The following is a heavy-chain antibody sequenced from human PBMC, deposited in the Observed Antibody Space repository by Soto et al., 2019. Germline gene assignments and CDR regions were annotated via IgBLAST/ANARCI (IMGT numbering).Heavy chain of an antibody. CDR1: GFSLSTRGMC. V-gene: IGHV2-70*01. Sequence: SGPTLVNPTQTLTLTCAFSGFSLSTRGMCVSWIRQPPGKALEWLALIDWNDDKYYSTSLKTSLTVSRDTSKIQVVLTMTNMGPVDTATYYCARIQYYSGSGSRRPDYYYGMDVWGQGTTVTVSS. J-gene: IGHJ6*02. CDR3: ARIQYYSGSGSRRPDYYYGMDV. CDR2: IDWNDDK. D-gene: IGHD3-10*01.